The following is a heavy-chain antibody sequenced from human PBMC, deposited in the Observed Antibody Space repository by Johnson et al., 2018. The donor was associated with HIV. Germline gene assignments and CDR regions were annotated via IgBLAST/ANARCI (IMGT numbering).Heavy chain of an antibody. J-gene: IGHJ3*01. Sequence: VQLVESGGGLVQPGGSLRLSCGASGFSVSDSYMNWVRQAPGQGLEWVSVLYSGGNTYYADSVRGRFTISRDTSKNTLYLQMSSLKVEDTALYYCASVGESHQLPLCYALYVLGRGTMVIVSS. D-gene: IGHD2-21*02. CDR1: GFSVSDSY. CDR2: LYSGGNT. V-gene: IGHV3-66*01. CDR3: ASVGESHQLPLCYALYV.